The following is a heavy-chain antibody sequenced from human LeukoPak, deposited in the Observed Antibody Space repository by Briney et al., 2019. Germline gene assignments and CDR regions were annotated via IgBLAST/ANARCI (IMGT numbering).Heavy chain of an antibody. CDR3: ARKSDTPMGHSDY. CDR2: IYRSGTT. D-gene: IGHD5-18*01. CDR1: GDSISNTYW. V-gene: IGHV4-4*02. Sequence: SGTLSLTCTVSGDSISNTYWWSWVRQPPGKGLKWIGEIYRSGTTNYNPSLKSRVTISLDKSKNQFSLKLTSVTAADTAVYYCARKSDTPMGHSDYWGQGTLVTVSS. J-gene: IGHJ4*02.